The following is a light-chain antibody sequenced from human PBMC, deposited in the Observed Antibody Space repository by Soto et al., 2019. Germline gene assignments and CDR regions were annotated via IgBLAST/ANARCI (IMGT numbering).Light chain of an antibody. Sequence: QSALTQPASVSGSPGQSITISCTGTSSDVGAYNYVSWYQQHPGKAPKLMIYEVSYRPSGVSDRFSGSRSGNTASLTISGIQAEDESDYYCSSYTSSTTGVFGGGTKLTVL. CDR1: SSDVGAYNY. J-gene: IGLJ3*02. V-gene: IGLV2-14*01. CDR2: EVS. CDR3: SSYTSSTTGV.